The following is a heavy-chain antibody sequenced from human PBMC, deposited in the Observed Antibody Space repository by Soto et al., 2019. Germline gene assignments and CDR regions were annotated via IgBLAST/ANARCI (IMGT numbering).Heavy chain of an antibody. Sequence: EGRLVESGGGLVKPGGSLRLSCAASGFSFSAYTMIWVRQAPGKGLQWVSSVSTGTTNQEYADSVKGRFTISRDAPNHLVVLQMESLGPEDTAVYYLVRGGEDITSPYGMDVWGQGTTVTVSS. D-gene: IGHD3-16*01. J-gene: IGHJ6*02. CDR3: VRGGEDITSPYGMDV. CDR1: GFSFSAYT. V-gene: IGHV3-21*01. CDR2: VSTGTTNQ.